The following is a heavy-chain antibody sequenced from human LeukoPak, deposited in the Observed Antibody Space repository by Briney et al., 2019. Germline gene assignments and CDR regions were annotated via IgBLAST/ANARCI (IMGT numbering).Heavy chain of an antibody. D-gene: IGHD2-2*01. CDR3: ATPAFYCSSTSCYFNY. J-gene: IGHJ4*02. CDR2: ISGSGGST. Sequence: GGSLRLSCAASGFTFSSYAMSWVRHAPGKGLEWVSAISGSGGSTYYADSVKGRFTISRDNSKNTLYLQMNSLRAEDTAVYDCATPAFYCSSTSCYFNYWGQGTLVTVSS. V-gene: IGHV3-23*01. CDR1: GFTFSSYA.